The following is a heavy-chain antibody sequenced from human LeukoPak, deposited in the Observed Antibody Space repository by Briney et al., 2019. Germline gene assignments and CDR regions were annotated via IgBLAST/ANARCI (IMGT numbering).Heavy chain of an antibody. Sequence: TSETLSLTCAVYGGSFSGYYWSWIRQPPGKGLEWIGEINHSGSTNYNPSLKSRVTMSVDTSKNQFSLKLSSVTAADTAVYYCARERLTFDLWGRGTLVTVSS. CDR1: GGSFSGYY. J-gene: IGHJ2*01. D-gene: IGHD3-10*01. V-gene: IGHV4-34*01. CDR3: ARERLTFDL. CDR2: INHSGST.